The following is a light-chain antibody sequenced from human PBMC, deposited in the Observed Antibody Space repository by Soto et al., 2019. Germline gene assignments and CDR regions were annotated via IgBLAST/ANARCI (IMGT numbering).Light chain of an antibody. CDR3: SSYAGSNNFV. J-gene: IGLJ1*01. Sequence: QSVLTQAPSASGSPGQSVSISCTETSSDVGGYNYVSWYQQHPGKAPKLMIYEVSKRPSGVPDRFSGSKSGNTASLTVSGLQAEDEADYYCSSYAGSNNFVFGTGTKVTVL. CDR2: EVS. CDR1: SSDVGGYNY. V-gene: IGLV2-8*01.